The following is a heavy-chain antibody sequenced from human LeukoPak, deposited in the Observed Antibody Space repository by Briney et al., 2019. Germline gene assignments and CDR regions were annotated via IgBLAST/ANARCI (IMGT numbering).Heavy chain of an antibody. CDR2: ISSNGVTT. V-gene: IGHV3-23*01. CDR1: GFTFSSYA. CDR3: AKDRDYYDD. J-gene: IGHJ4*02. Sequence: GGSLRLSCTASGFTFSSYAMNWVRQAPGKGLEWVSVISSNGVTTYYADSVKGRFTISGDNSMNTMYLQMNSLRADDTAVYYCAKDRDYYDDWGQGTLVTVSS.